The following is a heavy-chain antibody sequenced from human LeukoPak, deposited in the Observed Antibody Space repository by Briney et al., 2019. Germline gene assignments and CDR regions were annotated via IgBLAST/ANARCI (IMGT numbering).Heavy chain of an antibody. V-gene: IGHV3-23*01. CDR1: GFTFSSYA. Sequence: GGSLRLSCAASGFTFSSYAMSWVRQAPGKGLEWVSAISGSGGSTYYADSVKGRFTISRDNSKNTLYLQMNSLRAEDTAVYYCAKDGVRVTFLSPRDYIWGSYRLGYFDYWGPGTLVTVSS. D-gene: IGHD3-16*02. J-gene: IGHJ4*02. CDR2: ISGSGGST. CDR3: AKDGVRVTFLSPRDYIWGSYRLGYFDY.